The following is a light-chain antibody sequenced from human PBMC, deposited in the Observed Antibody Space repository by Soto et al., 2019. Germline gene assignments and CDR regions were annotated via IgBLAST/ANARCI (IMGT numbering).Light chain of an antibody. CDR2: AAS. CDR1: QGIRND. Sequence: DIQMTQSPSSLSASVGNRVTITCRASQGIRNDLGWYQQKAPKRLIYAASSLQSGVPSRFSGRGSGTEFTLTMSSLRPEDFATYACLQHSNYLLTFGGGTKVEIK. CDR3: LQHSNYLLT. J-gene: IGKJ4*01. V-gene: IGKV1-17*01.